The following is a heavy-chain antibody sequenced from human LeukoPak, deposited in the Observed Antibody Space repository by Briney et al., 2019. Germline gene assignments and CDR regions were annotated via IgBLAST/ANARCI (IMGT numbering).Heavy chain of an antibody. CDR2: ISGIGSTI. Sequence: GGSLRLSCAASGFTISSYEMNWVRQAPGKGLEWVSYISGIGSTIYYADSVKGRFTISRDNSRNTLYLQMNSLRAEDTAIFYCAKEGSSGFIDSWGRGTLVTVSS. J-gene: IGHJ4*02. CDR1: GFTISSYE. D-gene: IGHD6-19*01. V-gene: IGHV3-48*03. CDR3: AKEGSSGFIDS.